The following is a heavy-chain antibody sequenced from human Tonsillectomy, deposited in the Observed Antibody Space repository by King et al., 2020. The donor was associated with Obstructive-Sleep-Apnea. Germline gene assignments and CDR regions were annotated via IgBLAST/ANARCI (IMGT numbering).Heavy chain of an antibody. CDR2: ISGNSGSI. J-gene: IGHJ4*02. CDR3: AKDKDSSGWYADY. V-gene: IGHV3-9*01. CDR1: GFTFDDYA. D-gene: IGHD6-19*01. Sequence: VQLVESGGGLVQPGRSLRLSCVASGFTFDDYAMNWVVQAQGTGLEWVSGISGNSGSIGEGDSVKGRFTISRDNVKKSLYLQMNSLRVEDTALYYCAKDKDSSGWYADYWGQGTLVTVSS.